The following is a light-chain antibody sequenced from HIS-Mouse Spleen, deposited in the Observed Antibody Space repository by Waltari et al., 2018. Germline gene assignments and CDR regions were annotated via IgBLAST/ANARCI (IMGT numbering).Light chain of an antibody. Sequence: SYELTQPPPVSVSPGQTARITCSGDALPTKYAYWYHQKSGQAPVLVIYEDRKRPSGIPERFSGSSSGTMATLTISGAQVEDEADYYCYSTDSSGNHRVFGGGTKLTVL. J-gene: IGLJ2*01. CDR1: ALPTKY. CDR2: EDR. CDR3: YSTDSSGNHRV. V-gene: IGLV3-10*01.